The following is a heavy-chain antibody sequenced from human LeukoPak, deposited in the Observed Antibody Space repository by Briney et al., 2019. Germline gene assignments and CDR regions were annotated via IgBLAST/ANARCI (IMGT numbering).Heavy chain of an antibody. Sequence: PGGSLRLSCAASGFTFSSYSMNWVRQAPGKGLEWVSSISSSSSYIYYADSVKGRFTISRDNAKNSLYLQMNSLRAEDTAVYYCATLVRRQYQLLRTFDIWGQGTMVTVSS. CDR1: GFTFSSYS. J-gene: IGHJ3*02. V-gene: IGHV3-21*01. CDR3: ATLVRRQYQLLRTFDI. CDR2: ISSSSSYI. D-gene: IGHD2-2*01.